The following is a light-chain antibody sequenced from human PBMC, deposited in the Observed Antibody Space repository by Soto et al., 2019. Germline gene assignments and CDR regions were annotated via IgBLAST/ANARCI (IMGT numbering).Light chain of an antibody. CDR2: AAS. J-gene: IGKJ1*01. Sequence: DIQMTQSPSSLSASVGDRVIITCRASQTISSHLNWYQQKPGKAPNLLVYAASSLQSGVPSRFTGSGSGTDFTLTISSLQPEDFATYYCQQYYSYPRTFGQGTKVDIK. CDR3: QQYYSYPRT. CDR1: QTISSH. V-gene: IGKV1-39*01.